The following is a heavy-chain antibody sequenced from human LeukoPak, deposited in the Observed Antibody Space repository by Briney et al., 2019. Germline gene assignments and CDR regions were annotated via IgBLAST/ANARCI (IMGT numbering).Heavy chain of an antibody. J-gene: IGHJ4*02. CDR1: GFTFSDYY. D-gene: IGHD1-1*01. CDR2: ITSSGSTI. CDR3: ARERKYDSNFDY. V-gene: IGHV3-11*04. Sequence: GGSLRLSCAASGFTFSDYYMSWIRQAPGKGLEWVSYITSSGSTIYYADSVKGRFTISRDNAKNSLYLQINSLRAEDTAVYYCARERKYDSNFDYWGQGTLVTVSS.